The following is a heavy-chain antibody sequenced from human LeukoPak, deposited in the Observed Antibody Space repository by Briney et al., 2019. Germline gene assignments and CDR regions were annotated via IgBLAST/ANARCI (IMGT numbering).Heavy chain of an antibody. J-gene: IGHJ3*01. CDR1: GYSISSNNW. V-gene: IGHV4-28*01. D-gene: IGHD6-19*01. CDR2: IYYNGNT. CDR3: ARNQAVAANRGASDV. Sequence: SDTLSLTCAVSGYSISSNNWWDWVRQPPGKGLEWIGYIYYNGNTYYNPYNPSLTSRVTMSVDTSKNQFSLKLDSVTEIDTAMYYCARNQAVAANRGASDVWGQGTMVTVSS.